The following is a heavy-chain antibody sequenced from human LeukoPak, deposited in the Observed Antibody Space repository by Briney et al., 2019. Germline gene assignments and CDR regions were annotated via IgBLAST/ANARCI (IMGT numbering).Heavy chain of an antibody. V-gene: IGHV3-21*01. J-gene: IGHJ4*02. CDR1: GFTFISYL. Sequence: GGSLRLSCAASGFTFISYLINWVRQAPGKGLEWVSSISCSSSYIYYADSVKRRFTISRDNAKNSLYLQMNSLRAEDTAVYYCARVGIPRSPDSYDFDVWGQGTLVTVSS. CDR3: ARVGIPRSPDSYDFDV. CDR2: ISCSSSYI. D-gene: IGHD1-14*01.